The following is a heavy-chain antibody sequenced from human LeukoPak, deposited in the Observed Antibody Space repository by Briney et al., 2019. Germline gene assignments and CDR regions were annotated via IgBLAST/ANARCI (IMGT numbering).Heavy chain of an antibody. J-gene: IGHJ4*02. V-gene: IGHV1-2*02. CDR2: MNPVSGNA. D-gene: IGHD2-2*01. CDR3: ARAPMGTAALY. Sequence: ASVRVSCTAPGYTFSGSFMHWVRQAPGQGLEWMGWMNPVSGNAGSAQKFQGRVTLTGDTSISTAYMELSSLRSDDTAVYYCARAPMGTAALYWGQGTLVTVSS. CDR1: GYTFSGSF.